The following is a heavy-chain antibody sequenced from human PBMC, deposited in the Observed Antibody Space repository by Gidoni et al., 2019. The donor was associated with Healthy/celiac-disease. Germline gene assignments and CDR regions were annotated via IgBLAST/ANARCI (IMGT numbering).Heavy chain of an antibody. CDR1: GFTFSSYG. CDR2: ISYDGSNK. J-gene: IGHJ4*02. Sequence: QVQLVESGGGVVQPGRSLRLSCAASGFTFSSYGMHWVRQAPGKGLEWVAVISYDGSNKYYADSVKGRFTISRDNSKNTLYLQMNSLRAEDTAVYYCAKEFGQWGYWGQGTLVTVSS. D-gene: IGHD1-26*01. V-gene: IGHV3-30*18. CDR3: AKEFGQWGY.